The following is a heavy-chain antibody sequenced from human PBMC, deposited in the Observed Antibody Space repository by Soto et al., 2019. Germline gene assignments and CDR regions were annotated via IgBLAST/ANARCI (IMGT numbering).Heavy chain of an antibody. D-gene: IGHD1-26*01. Sequence: QVQLVQSGAEVKKPGSSVKVSCKASGGTFSSYSINWVRQAPGQGLEWMGEIIPIFGTANYAQKFQGRVTITGDESTSTAYMGLSSLRSEDPAVYSCARDGGRHSGGIDYWGQGTLVTVSS. CDR2: IIPIFGTA. CDR1: GGTFSSYS. J-gene: IGHJ4*02. CDR3: ARDGGRHSGGIDY. V-gene: IGHV1-69*01.